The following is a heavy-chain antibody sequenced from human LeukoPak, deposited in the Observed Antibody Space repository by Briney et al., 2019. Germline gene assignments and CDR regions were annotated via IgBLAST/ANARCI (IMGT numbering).Heavy chain of an antibody. J-gene: IGHJ4*02. CDR3: ARGYSSGWLDY. D-gene: IGHD6-19*01. CDR1: GFTFDDYG. Sequence: GGSLRLSCAASGFTFDDYGMSWVRQAPGRGLEWVSGINWNGGSTGYADSVKGRFTISRDNAKNSLYLQMNSLRAEDTALYYCARGYSSGWLDYWGQGTLVTVSS. V-gene: IGHV3-20*04. CDR2: INWNGGST.